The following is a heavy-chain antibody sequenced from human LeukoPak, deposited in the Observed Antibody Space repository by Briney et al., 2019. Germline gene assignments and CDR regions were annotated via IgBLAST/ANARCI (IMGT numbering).Heavy chain of an antibody. D-gene: IGHD5-24*01. J-gene: IGHJ5*02. Sequence: ASVKVSCKASGYTLTGNYIHWVRQAPGQGLEWMGWINPNSGGTDHAQRVQGRVTMTRDTSINTAYMELSRLRSDDTAFYYCARGGKIAFNKRHGYASWFDPWGQGTLVTASS. CDR1: GYTLTGNY. CDR3: ARGGKIAFNKRHGYASWFDP. CDR2: INPNSGGT. V-gene: IGHV1-2*02.